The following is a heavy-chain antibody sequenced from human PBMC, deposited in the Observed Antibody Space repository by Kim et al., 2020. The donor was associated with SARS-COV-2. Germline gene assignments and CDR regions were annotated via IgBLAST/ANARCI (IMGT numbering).Heavy chain of an antibody. V-gene: IGHV3-74*01. CDR2: IDTGGSNT. CDR1: QFTFSPSW. CDR3: ARDQSRVGPTTVAY. D-gene: IGHD1-26*01. J-gene: IGHJ4*02. Sequence: GGSLRLSCAASQFTFSPSWMHWVRQSPGKGLVWVSRIDTGGSNTIYADFVKGRFTISRDNTKNTLYLQMNSLRAEDSGVYYCARDQSRVGPTTVAYWGQGALVTVSS.